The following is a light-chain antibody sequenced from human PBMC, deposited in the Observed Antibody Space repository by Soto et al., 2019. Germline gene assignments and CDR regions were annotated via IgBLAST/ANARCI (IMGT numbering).Light chain of an antibody. V-gene: IGLV2-14*01. CDR3: CSYTTSNTFV. CDR1: SSDVGAYNY. CDR2: HVT. Sequence: QSVLTQPASVSGSLGQSITISCSGTSSDVGAYNYVSWYQQYPGKAPKLMIYHVTDRPSGVSNRFSGSKSGNTASLTISGLQAEDEADHYCCSYTTSNTFVFGTGTKVTVL. J-gene: IGLJ1*01.